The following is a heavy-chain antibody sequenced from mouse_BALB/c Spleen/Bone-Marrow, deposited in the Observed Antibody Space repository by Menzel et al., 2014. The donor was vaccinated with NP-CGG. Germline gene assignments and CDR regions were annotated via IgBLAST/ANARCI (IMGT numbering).Heavy chain of an antibody. D-gene: IGHD1-1*01. CDR3: ARYYYGSSYAMDY. J-gene: IGHJ4*01. Sequence: VQLQQSGAELVKPGASVKLSCTASGFNIKDTYMHWVKQRPEQGLEWIGRIGPANGNTKYDPKFQCKATITADTSSNTAYLQLSILTSEDTAVYYCARYYYGSSYAMDYWGQGTSVTVSS. V-gene: IGHV14-3*02. CDR2: IGPANGNT. CDR1: GFNIKDTY.